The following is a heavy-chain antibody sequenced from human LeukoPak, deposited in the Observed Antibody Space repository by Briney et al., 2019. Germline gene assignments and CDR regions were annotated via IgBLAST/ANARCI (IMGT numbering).Heavy chain of an antibody. D-gene: IGHD5-24*01. J-gene: IGHJ4*02. Sequence: GGSLRLSCAASGFSFSYYSMNWVRQAPGKGLEWVSYIYSSSIIHYADSVEGRFTISRDNAKNPLYLQMNSLRAEDTAVYYCARPRRDGYNYDLDFWGQGTLVTVSS. CDR2: IYSSSII. CDR3: ARPRRDGYNYDLDF. CDR1: GFSFSYYS. V-gene: IGHV3-48*04.